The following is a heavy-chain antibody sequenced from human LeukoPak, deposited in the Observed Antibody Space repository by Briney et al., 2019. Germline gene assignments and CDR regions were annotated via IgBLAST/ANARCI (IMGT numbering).Heavy chain of an antibody. CDR2: IWYDGSNK. Sequence: GRPLRLSCAASGFTFSSYGMHWVRQAPGKGLEWVAVIWYDGSNKYYADSVKGRFTISRDNSKNTLYLQMNSLRAEDTAVYYCARVPYCSSTSCYRYYFDYWGQGTLVTVSS. CDR3: ARVPYCSSTSCYRYYFDY. CDR1: GFTFSSYG. J-gene: IGHJ4*02. V-gene: IGHV3-33*01. D-gene: IGHD2-2*01.